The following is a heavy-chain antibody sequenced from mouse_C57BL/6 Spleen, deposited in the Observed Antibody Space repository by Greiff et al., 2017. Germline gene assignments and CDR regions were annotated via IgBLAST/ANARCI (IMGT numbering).Heavy chain of an antibody. Sequence: EVQVVESGGGLVKPGGSLKLSCAASGFTFSSYAMSWVRQTPEKRLEWVATISDGGSYTYYPDNVQGRFTISRDNAKNNLYLQMSHLKSEDTAMYYCARTVYFDYWGQGTTLTVSS. J-gene: IGHJ2*01. CDR1: GFTFSSYA. CDR3: ARTVYFDY. CDR2: ISDGGSYT. V-gene: IGHV5-4*01.